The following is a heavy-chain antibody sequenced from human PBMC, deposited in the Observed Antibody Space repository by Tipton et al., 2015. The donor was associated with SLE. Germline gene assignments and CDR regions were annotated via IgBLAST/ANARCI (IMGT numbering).Heavy chain of an antibody. V-gene: IGHV4-39*07. Sequence: LRLSCTVSNGSISSSPYYWGWIRQSPGKGLEWVGSMYYSGSTYYNPSLKSRVTMSVDTSRNQCSLNRTSVTAADTAVYYCARGPYYYMDVWGKGTSVTVSS. CDR1: NGSISSSPYY. CDR2: MYYSGST. CDR3: ARGPYYYMDV. J-gene: IGHJ6*03.